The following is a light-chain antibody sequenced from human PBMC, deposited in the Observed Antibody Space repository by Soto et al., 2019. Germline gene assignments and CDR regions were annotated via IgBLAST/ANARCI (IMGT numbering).Light chain of an antibody. V-gene: IGKV3-20*01. J-gene: IGKJ4*01. Sequence: EIVWTQSPGTLSLSPGQRATLSCRASQSVSSSYLAWYQQKPGQAPRLLIYGASPRATGIPDSFSGSGSGIDFTLTISRLEPEDFAVYYCQQYGSSPLTFGGGTKVEI. CDR3: QQYGSSPLT. CDR2: GAS. CDR1: QSVSSSY.